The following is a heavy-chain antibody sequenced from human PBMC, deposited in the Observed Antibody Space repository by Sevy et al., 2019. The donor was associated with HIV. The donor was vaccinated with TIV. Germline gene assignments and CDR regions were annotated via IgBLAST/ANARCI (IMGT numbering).Heavy chain of an antibody. Sequence: GGSLRLSCAASGFTFSAYSMNWVRQAPGKGLEWVSYISSSSGTIYYADSVKGKFTISRDNAKSSRYLQMNGLRAEDTAVYYCARAGGDCYSKNECWFVSWGQGTLVTVSS. D-gene: IGHD2-21*01. CDR1: GFTFSAYS. CDR2: ISSSSGTI. J-gene: IGHJ5*01. V-gene: IGHV3-48*01. CDR3: ARAGGDCYSKNECWFVS.